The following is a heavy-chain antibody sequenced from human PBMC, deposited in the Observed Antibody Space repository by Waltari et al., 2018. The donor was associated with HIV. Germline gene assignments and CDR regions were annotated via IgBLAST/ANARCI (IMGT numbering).Heavy chain of an antibody. CDR3: ARGDRAFDV. Sequence: QVQLLQSGSEVKRPGASVKVSCKTSGYPFTDYGISWVRQAPRQGLEWMGWISTYNGNTKCAQTIQARISMTIDTSRHTAYMDLRSLRSDDTAVYYCARGDRAFDVWGQGTMVSVSS. CDR1: GYPFTDYG. CDR2: ISTYNGNT. D-gene: IGHD1-26*01. V-gene: IGHV1-18*01. J-gene: IGHJ3*01.